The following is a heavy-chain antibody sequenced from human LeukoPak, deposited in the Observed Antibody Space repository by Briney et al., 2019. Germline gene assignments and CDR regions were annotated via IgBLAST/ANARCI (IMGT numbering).Heavy chain of an antibody. CDR2: INPNSGGT. J-gene: IGHJ5*02. CDR1: GYTFTGYY. V-gene: IGHV1-2*02. D-gene: IGHD3-10*01. Sequence: ASVKVSCKASGYTFTGYYMHWVRQAPGQGLEWMGWINPNSGGTNYAQKFQGRVTITRDTSISTAYMELSRLRSDDTAVYYCAREPYGSGNAPYNGFDPWGQGTLVTVSS. CDR3: AREPYGSGNAPYNGFDP.